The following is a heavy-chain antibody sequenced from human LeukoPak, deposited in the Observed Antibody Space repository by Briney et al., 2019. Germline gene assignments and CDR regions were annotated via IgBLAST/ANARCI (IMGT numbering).Heavy chain of an antibody. Sequence: ASVKVSCKASGYTFTSYAMNWVRQAPGQGLEWMGGIIPIFGTANYAQKFQGRVTITADKSTSTAYMELSSLRSEDTAVYYCTIYYDFWSGYPYDAFDIWGQGTMVTVSS. CDR2: IIPIFGTA. J-gene: IGHJ3*02. CDR3: TIYYDFWSGYPYDAFDI. CDR1: GYTFTSYA. D-gene: IGHD3-3*01. V-gene: IGHV1-69*06.